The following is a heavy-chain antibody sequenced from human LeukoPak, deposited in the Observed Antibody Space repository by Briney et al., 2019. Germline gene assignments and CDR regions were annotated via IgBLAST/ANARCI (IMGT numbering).Heavy chain of an antibody. Sequence: GGSLRLSCAASGFTFSSYWMSWVRQAPGKGLEWVANIKQDGSEKYYVDSVKGRFTISRDNAKNSLYLQMNSLRAEDTAVYYCARAIRVAYLYYFDYWGQGTLVTVSS. D-gene: IGHD2/OR15-2a*01. V-gene: IGHV3-7*01. J-gene: IGHJ4*02. CDR2: IKQDGSEK. CDR3: ARAIRVAYLYYFDY. CDR1: GFTFSSYW.